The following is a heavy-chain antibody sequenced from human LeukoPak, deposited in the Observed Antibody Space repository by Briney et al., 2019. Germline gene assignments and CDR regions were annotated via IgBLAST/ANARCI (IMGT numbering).Heavy chain of an antibody. D-gene: IGHD3-3*01. CDR3: ATYGFLEWLNPHGSFDI. CDR1: GYSISSGYY. Sequence: SETLSLTCTVSGYSISSGYYWGWIRQPPGKGLEWIGSIYHSGSTYYNPSLKSRVTISVDTSKNQFSLKLSSVPAADTAVYYCATYGFLEWLNPHGSFDIWGQGTMVTVSS. J-gene: IGHJ3*02. V-gene: IGHV4-38-2*02. CDR2: IYHSGST.